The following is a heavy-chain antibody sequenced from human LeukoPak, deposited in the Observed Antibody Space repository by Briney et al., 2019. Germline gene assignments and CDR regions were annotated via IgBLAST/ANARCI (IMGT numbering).Heavy chain of an antibody. CDR1: GFTVSSNY. V-gene: IGHV3-66*04. Sequence: GGSLRLSCAVSGFTVSSNYMTWVRQAPGKGLEWVSVIYSDGKTYHADSVKGRFTISRDNSKNTLHLQMNSLRAEDTAVYYCSRLVTGTTVVNSGWFDPWGQGTLVTVSS. J-gene: IGHJ5*02. D-gene: IGHD4-23*01. CDR3: SRLVTGTTVVNSGWFDP. CDR2: IYSDGKT.